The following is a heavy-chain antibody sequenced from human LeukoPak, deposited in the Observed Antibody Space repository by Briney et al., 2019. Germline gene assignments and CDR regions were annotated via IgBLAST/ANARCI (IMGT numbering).Heavy chain of an antibody. CDR3: ARAIRIQLWYDAFDI. V-gene: IGHV3-21*01. D-gene: IGHD5-18*01. J-gene: IGHJ3*02. Sequence: GGSLRLSCAASGFTFSSYSMNWVRQAPGKGLEWVSFISSSSSYIYYADSVKGRFTISRDNAKNSLYLQMYSLRAEDTAVYYCARAIRIQLWYDAFDIWGQGTMVTVSS. CDR2: ISSSSSYI. CDR1: GFTFSSYS.